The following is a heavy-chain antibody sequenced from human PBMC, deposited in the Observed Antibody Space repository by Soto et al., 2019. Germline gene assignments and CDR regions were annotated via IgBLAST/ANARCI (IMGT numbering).Heavy chain of an antibody. Sequence: ASVKVSCKASGYAFSSYAMHWGRQAPGQRLEWMGWINIGSGNTEYSQNFQDRITITRDTSASTVYMELSGLRSEDTAVYYCARDGGDCGYRLAYYYYIRLAVWGQGTAVTVSS. CDR3: ARDGGDCGYRLAYYYYIRLAV. CDR2: INIGSGNT. D-gene: IGHD2-21*02. J-gene: IGHJ6*02. V-gene: IGHV1-3*04. CDR1: GYAFSSYA.